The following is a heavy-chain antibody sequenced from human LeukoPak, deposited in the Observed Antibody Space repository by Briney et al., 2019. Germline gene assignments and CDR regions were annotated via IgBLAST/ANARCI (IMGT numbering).Heavy chain of an antibody. CDR3: AKARRPYSSGWYRPDY. CDR2: ISYDGSNT. V-gene: IGHV3-30-3*01. D-gene: IGHD6-19*01. CDR1: GFTFSTYT. Sequence: PGGSLRLSCAASGFTFSTYTMHWVRQAPGKGLEWVALISYDGSNTYYADSVEGRFTISRDNSKNTLFLQMNSLRAEDTAVYYCAKARRPYSSGWYRPDYWGQGTLVTVSS. J-gene: IGHJ4*02.